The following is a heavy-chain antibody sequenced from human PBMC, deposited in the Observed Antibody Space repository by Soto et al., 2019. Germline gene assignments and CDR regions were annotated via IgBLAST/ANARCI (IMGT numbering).Heavy chain of an antibody. V-gene: IGHV1-69*01. J-gene: IGHJ4*02. CDR2: IIPIFGTS. D-gene: IGHD3-16*02. CDR3: ASNNRGSYQFDY. Sequence: QVQLVQSGAEVKKPGSSVKVSCKASGGTFRSHAISWVLQAPGQGLEWMGGIIPIFGTSNYAQKFQGRVTITADESTTTGYMELSSLRSEDTAVYYCASNNRGSYQFDYWGQGTLVTVSS. CDR1: GGTFRSHA.